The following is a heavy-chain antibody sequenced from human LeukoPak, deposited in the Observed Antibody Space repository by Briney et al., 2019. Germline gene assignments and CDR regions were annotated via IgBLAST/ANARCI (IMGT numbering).Heavy chain of an antibody. Sequence: PGGPLRLSCAASGFTFSSYAMSWVRQAPGKGLEWVSAISGSGGSTYYADSVKGRFTISRDNSKNTLYLQMSSLRAEDTAVYYCAKGHSFMVRGVIVDYWGQGTLVTVSS. V-gene: IGHV3-23*01. CDR2: ISGSGGST. J-gene: IGHJ4*02. CDR1: GFTFSSYA. D-gene: IGHD3-10*01. CDR3: AKGHSFMVRGVIVDY.